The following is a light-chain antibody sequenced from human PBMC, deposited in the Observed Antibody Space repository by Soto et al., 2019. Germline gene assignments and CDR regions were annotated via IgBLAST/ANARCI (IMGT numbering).Light chain of an antibody. CDR3: LQDYNYPRT. J-gene: IGKJ1*01. CDR1: QGIRND. CDR2: AAS. Sequence: AIHMTQSPGSLSASVGDRVTITCRASQGIRNDLGWYQQKPGKAPKLLIYAASSLQSGVPSRFSGSGSGTDFTLTISSLQPEDFATYYCLQDYNYPRTFGQGTKVDIK. V-gene: IGKV1-6*01.